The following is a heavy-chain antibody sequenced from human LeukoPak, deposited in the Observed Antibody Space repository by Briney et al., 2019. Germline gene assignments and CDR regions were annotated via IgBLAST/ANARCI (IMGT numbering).Heavy chain of an antibody. CDR1: GFNFNTYS. V-gene: IGHV3-48*04. CDR2: ISSGSSTI. J-gene: IGHJ4*02. CDR3: ARDPRWSYSEY. D-gene: IGHD4-23*01. Sequence: QPGGSLRLSCAASGFNFNTYSMNWVRQAPGKGLEWLSYISSGSSTIYYADSVKGRFTISRDNAKNSLDLQMNSLRAEDTAVYYCARDPRWSYSEYWGQGTLVTVSS.